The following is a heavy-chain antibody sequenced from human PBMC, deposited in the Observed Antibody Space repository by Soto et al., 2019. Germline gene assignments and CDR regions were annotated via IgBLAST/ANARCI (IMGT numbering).Heavy chain of an antibody. CDR1: GLTFSSYE. CDR3: AKGLLVRGLRTGMDV. D-gene: IGHD3-10*01. J-gene: IGHJ6*02. CDR2: ISSGGGTT. V-gene: IGHV3-48*03. Sequence: LRLSCAASGLTFSSYEMNWVRHAPGKGLEWVSYISSGGGTTYYADSVKGRFTISRDNSKNTLYLQMNSLRAEDTAVYYCAKGLLVRGLRTGMDVWGQGTTVTVSS.